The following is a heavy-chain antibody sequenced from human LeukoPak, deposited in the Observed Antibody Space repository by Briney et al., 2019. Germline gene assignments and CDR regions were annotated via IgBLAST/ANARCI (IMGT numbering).Heavy chain of an antibody. CDR1: GYTFTGYY. D-gene: IGHD4-4*01. J-gene: IGHJ4*02. Sequence: ASVKVSCKASGYTFTGYYMHWVRQAPGQGLEWMGWINPNSGGTNYAQKFQGRVTMTRDTSISTAYMELSRLRSDDTAVYYCARETTVNPDPFDYWGQGTLVTVSS. CDR2: INPNSGGT. CDR3: ARETTVNPDPFDY. V-gene: IGHV1-2*02.